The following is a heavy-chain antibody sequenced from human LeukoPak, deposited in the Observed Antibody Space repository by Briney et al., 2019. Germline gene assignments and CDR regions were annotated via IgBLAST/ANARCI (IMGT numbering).Heavy chain of an antibody. D-gene: IGHD3-16*02. Sequence: SETLSLSCTVSGGSMNYYYWSWIRQPPGQGLDWIGYIYYRGTTNYLPSPKYRVDISIYTSKIQFSLRLYSVTAADTAVYFCARLARFEELSPRYYFDNWGLGTLVTVSS. J-gene: IGHJ4*02. CDR2: IYYRGTT. CDR1: GGSMNYYY. V-gene: IGHV4-59*08. CDR3: ARLARFEELSPRYYFDN.